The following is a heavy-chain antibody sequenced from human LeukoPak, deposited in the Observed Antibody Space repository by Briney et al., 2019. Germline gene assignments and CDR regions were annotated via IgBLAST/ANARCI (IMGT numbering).Heavy chain of an antibody. V-gene: IGHV3-20*04. CDR3: ARELKEGVAFDI. J-gene: IGHJ3*02. D-gene: IGHD2-8*01. CDR2: INWNGDST. CDR1: GLTFDDHG. Sequence: GGSLRLSCAASGLTFDDHGMSWVRQAPGKGLQWVSAINWNGDSTSYADSVKGRFTISRDNSKNTLYLQMNSLRAEDTAVYYCARELKEGVAFDIWGQGTMVTVSS.